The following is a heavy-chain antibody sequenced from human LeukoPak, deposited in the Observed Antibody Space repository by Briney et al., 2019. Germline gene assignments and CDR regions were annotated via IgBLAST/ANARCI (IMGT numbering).Heavy chain of an antibody. D-gene: IGHD3-22*01. Sequence: SETLSLTCTVSGGSISSYYWSWIRQPAGKGLEWIGRIYTSGSTNYNPSLKSRVTISVDKSKNQFSLKLSSVTAADTAVYYCARSYYYDSSGYSEPYYFDYWGQGTLVTVSS. CDR2: IYTSGST. CDR1: GGSISSYY. J-gene: IGHJ4*02. V-gene: IGHV4-4*07. CDR3: ARSYYYDSSGYSEPYYFDY.